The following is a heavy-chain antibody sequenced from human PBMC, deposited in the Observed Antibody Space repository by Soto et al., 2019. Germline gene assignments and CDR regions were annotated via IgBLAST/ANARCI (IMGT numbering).Heavy chain of an antibody. CDR1: GGSFTRYS. CDR3: AKSLLFVDHGYMDV. J-gene: IGHJ6*03. V-gene: IGHV1-69*02. D-gene: IGHD2-21*01. CDR2: IIPIQGKA. Sequence: QVQLVQSGAELKKPGYSVKVSCEASGGSFTRYSFTWVRRAPGQGLEWMGRIIPIQGKANYALKFQDRVTITADRSTRTVYMELTSLRPEDTAVYFCAKSLLFVDHGYMDVWGKGTTVTVSS.